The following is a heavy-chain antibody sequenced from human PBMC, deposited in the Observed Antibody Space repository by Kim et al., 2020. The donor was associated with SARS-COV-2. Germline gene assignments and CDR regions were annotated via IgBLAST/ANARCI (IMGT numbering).Heavy chain of an antibody. CDR3: ARDRPYYYDSSGYYYY. CDR2: ISAYNGNT. CDR1: GYTFTSYG. V-gene: IGHV1-18*04. D-gene: IGHD3-22*01. J-gene: IGHJ4*02. Sequence: ASVKVSCKASGYTFTSYGISWVRQAPGQGLEWMGWISAYNGNTNYAQKLQGRVTMTTDTSTSTAYMELRSLRSDDTAVYYCARDRPYYYDSSGYYYYWGQGTLVTVSS.